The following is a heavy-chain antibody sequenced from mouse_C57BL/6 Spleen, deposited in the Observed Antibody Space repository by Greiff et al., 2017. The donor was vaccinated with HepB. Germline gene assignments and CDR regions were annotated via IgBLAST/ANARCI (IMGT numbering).Heavy chain of an antibody. D-gene: IGHD2-5*01. V-gene: IGHV1-81*01. Sequence: KESCKASGYTFTSYGISWVKQRTGQGLEWIGEIYPRSGNTYYNEKFKGKATLTADKSSSTAYMELRSLTSEDSAVYFCARSNYSNWYFDVWGTGTTVTVSS. CDR3: ARSNYSNWYFDV. CDR1: GYTFTSYG. CDR2: IYPRSGNT. J-gene: IGHJ1*03.